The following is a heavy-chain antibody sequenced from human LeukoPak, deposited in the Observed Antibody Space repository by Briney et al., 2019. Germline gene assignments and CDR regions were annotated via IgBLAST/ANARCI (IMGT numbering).Heavy chain of an antibody. CDR2: IYYSGST. CDR1: GGSISRSSYY. V-gene: IGHV4-39*01. D-gene: IGHD3-3*01. CDR3: ASLSYYDFWSATVDY. Sequence: PSETLSLTCTVSGGSISRSSYYWGWIRQPPGKGLEWIGSIYYSGSTYYNPSLKSRVTISVDTSKNQFSLKLSSVTAADTAVYYRASLSYYDFWSATVDYWGQGTLVTVSS. J-gene: IGHJ4*02.